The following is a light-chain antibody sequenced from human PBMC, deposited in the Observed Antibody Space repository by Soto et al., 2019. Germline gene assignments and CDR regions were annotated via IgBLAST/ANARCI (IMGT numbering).Light chain of an antibody. V-gene: IGKV3-11*01. CDR1: QSVASY. CDR2: DAS. CDR3: QQRSNWPRT. J-gene: IGKJ1*01. Sequence: EIVLTQSPATLSLSPGERVTLSCRASQSVASYLAWYQQRPGQAPRLLISDASSRATGIPARFSGSGSGTDFTLTISSLEPEDFAVYHCQQRSNWPRTFGQGTKVEIK.